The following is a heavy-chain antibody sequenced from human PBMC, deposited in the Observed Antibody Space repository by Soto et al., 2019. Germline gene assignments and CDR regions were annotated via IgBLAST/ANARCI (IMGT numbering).Heavy chain of an antibody. D-gene: IGHD2-15*01. CDR2: INPSGGST. Sequence: ASVKVSCKASGYTFTSYYMHWVRQAPGQGLEWMGMINPSGGSTSYAQKFQGRVTMTRDTSTSTVYMELSSLRSEDTAGYYCARTYCSGGSCYGIDPWGQGTLVTVSS. CDR1: GYTFTSYY. CDR3: ARTYCSGGSCYGIDP. V-gene: IGHV1-46*01. J-gene: IGHJ5*02.